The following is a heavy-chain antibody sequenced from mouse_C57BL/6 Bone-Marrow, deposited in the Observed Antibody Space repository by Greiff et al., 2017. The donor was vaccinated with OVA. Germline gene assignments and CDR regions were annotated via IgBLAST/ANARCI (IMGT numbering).Heavy chain of an antibody. CDR2: IYPSDSET. CDR3: SYYYGSSEAWFAY. Sequence: VQLQQPGAELVRPGSSVKLSCKASGYTFTSYWMDWVKQRPGQGLEWIGNIYPSDSETHYNQKFKDKATLTVDESSSTAYMQLSSLTSEDSAVYYCSYYYGSSEAWFAYWGQGTLVTVSA. CDR1: GYTFTSYW. V-gene: IGHV1-61*01. J-gene: IGHJ3*01. D-gene: IGHD1-1*01.